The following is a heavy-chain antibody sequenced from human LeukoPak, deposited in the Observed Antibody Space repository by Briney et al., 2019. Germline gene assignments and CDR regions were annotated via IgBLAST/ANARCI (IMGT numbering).Heavy chain of an antibody. V-gene: IGHV4-59*11. Sequence: SETLSLTCTVSGGSISTHYWNWIRQAPGKGLEWLGYIYNIGRSNYSPSLRNRITMSLDTSTNQFSLKVSSLTAADTAVYYCARSPDIYYFDQWGQGTLVTVSS. D-gene: IGHD3-3*02. CDR1: GGSISTHY. CDR2: IYNIGRS. J-gene: IGHJ4*02. CDR3: ARSPDIYYFDQ.